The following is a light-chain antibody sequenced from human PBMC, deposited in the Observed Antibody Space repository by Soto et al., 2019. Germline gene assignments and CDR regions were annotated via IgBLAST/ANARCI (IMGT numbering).Light chain of an antibody. CDR2: DAS. CDR1: QIVRSTY. CDR3: QQYGTSLFS. V-gene: IGKV3-20*01. Sequence: VLTQSPGTLSLSPGESATLSCRASQIVRSTYLAWYQQKPGQAPRLLIYDASSRATGIPDRFSGSGSGTDFTLTISRLEPEDFAVYYCQQYGTSLFSFGPGTKVDIK. J-gene: IGKJ3*01.